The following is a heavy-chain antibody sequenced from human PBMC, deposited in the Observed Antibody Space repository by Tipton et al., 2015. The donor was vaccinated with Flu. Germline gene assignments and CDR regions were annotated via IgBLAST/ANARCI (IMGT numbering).Heavy chain of an antibody. Sequence: TLSLICAVSGYSISSGYYWGWIRQPPGKGLEWIGSIYHSGSTYYNPSLKSRVTISVDTSKNQFSLKLSSVTAADTAVYYCARHGYYDILTGYYSWFDPWGQGTLVTVSS. J-gene: IGHJ5*02. CDR1: GYSISSGYY. D-gene: IGHD3-9*01. CDR3: ARHGYYDILTGYYSWFDP. CDR2: IYHSGST. V-gene: IGHV4-38-2*01.